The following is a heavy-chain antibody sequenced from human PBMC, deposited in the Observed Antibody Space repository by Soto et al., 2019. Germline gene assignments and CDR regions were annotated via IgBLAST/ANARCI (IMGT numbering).Heavy chain of an antibody. D-gene: IGHD4-17*01. CDR1: GFTFSSYA. CDR2: ISGSGGST. J-gene: IGHJ6*03. V-gene: IGHV3-23*01. CDR3: AKYGDPRFYYYYYMDV. Sequence: GGSLRLSCAASGFTFSSYAMSWVRQAPGKGLEWVSAISGSGGSTYYADSVKGRFTISRDNSKNTLYLQMNNLRAEDTAVYYCAKYGDPRFYYYYYMDVWGKGTTVTVSS.